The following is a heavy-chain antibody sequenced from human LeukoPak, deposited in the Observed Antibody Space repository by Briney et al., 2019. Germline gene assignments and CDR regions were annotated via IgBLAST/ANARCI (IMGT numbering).Heavy chain of an antibody. D-gene: IGHD3-10*01. J-gene: IGHJ3*02. CDR3: ARRKGSGRLDAFDI. CDR2: IIPIFGTA. CDR1: GGTFSSYA. Sequence: SVKVSCKASGGTFSSYAISWVRQAPGQGLEWMGGIIPIFGTANYAQKFQGRVTITADESTSTAYMELSSLGSEDTAVYYCARRKGSGRLDAFDIWGQGTMVTVSS. V-gene: IGHV1-69*01.